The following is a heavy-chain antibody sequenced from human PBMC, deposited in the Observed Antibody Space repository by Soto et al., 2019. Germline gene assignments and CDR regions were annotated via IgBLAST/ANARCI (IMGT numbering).Heavy chain of an antibody. CDR1: GFTFSSYG. CDR3: AKYLGDQSGYFDL. J-gene: IGHJ2*01. V-gene: IGHV3-30*18. CDR2: ISYDGSNK. Sequence: PGGSLRLSCAASGFTFSSYGMHWVRQAPGKGLEWVAVISYDGSNKYYADSVKGRFTISRDNSKNPLYLQMNSLRAEDTAVYYCAKYLGDQSGYFDLWGRGTLVTAPQ.